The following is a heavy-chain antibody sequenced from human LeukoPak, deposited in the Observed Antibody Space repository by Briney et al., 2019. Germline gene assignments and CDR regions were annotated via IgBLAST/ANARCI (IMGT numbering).Heavy chain of an antibody. CDR2: INHSGST. J-gene: IGHJ5*02. V-gene: IGHV4-34*01. D-gene: IGHD3-9*01. CDR3: ARAYYDILTGYYRAKNWFDP. CDR1: GGSVSSYY. Sequence: SETLSLTCTVSGGSVSSYYWSWIRQPPGKGLEWIGEINHSGSTNYNPSLKSRVTISVDTSKNQFSLKLSSVTAADTAVYYCARAYYDILTGYYRAKNWFDPWGQGTLVTVSS.